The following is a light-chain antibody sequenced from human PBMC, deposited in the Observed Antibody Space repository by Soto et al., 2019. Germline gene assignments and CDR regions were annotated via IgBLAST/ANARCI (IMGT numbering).Light chain of an antibody. Sequence: QLVLTQSPSASASLGASVKLTCTLSSGHSSYAIAWHQQQPEKGPRYLMNLNSDGSHSKGDGIPDRFSGSSSGAERYLTISSLQCEDEADYYRQTWGTGIRVFGGGTKLTVL. J-gene: IGLJ3*02. CDR2: LNSDGSH. V-gene: IGLV4-69*01. CDR1: SGHSSYA. CDR3: QTWGTGIRV.